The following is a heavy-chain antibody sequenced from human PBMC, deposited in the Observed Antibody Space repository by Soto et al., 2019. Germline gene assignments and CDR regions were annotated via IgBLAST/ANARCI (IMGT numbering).Heavy chain of an antibody. J-gene: IGHJ4*02. CDR3: ARDGTSSWAYFDY. CDR2: IYSGGST. D-gene: IGHD6-13*01. Sequence: PGGSLRLSCAASGFTVSNNFMIWVRQAPGKGLEWVSVIYSGGSTYYADSVKGRFTISRDNSKNTVFLQMNSLRAEDTAVYYCARDGTSSWAYFDYWGQGAQVTVSS. V-gene: IGHV3-53*01. CDR1: GFTVSNNF.